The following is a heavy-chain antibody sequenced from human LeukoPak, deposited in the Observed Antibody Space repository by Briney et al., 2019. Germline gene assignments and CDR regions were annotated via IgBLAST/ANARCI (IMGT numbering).Heavy chain of an antibody. D-gene: IGHD3-10*01. V-gene: IGHV3-21*01. CDR1: GFTFSSYI. CDR3: ARGPFILWFGELLFDY. Sequence: PGGSLRLSCAASGFTFSSYIMNWVRQAPGKGLEWVSSISSSSSYIYYADSVKGRFTISRDNAKNSLYLQVNSLRAEDTAVYYCARGPFILWFGELLFDYWGQGTLVTVSS. J-gene: IGHJ4*02. CDR2: ISSSSSYI.